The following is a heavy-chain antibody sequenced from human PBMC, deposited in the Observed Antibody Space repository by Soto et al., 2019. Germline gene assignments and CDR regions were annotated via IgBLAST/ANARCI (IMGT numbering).Heavy chain of an antibody. J-gene: IGHJ6*02. CDR3: ARKPYDYVWGSYRSHYYYGMDV. CDR2: INHSGST. V-gene: IGHV4-34*01. CDR1: GGSFSGYY. Sequence: SETLSLTCAVYGGSFSGYYWSWIRQPPGKGLEWIGEINHSGSTNYNPSLKSRVTISVDTSKNQFSLKLSSVTAADTAVYYCARKPYDYVWGSYRSHYYYGMDVWGQGTTVTVS. D-gene: IGHD3-16*02.